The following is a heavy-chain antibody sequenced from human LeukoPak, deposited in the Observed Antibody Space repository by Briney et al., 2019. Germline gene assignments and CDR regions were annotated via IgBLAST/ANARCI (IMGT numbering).Heavy chain of an antibody. CDR2: IYSGGST. V-gene: IGHV3-53*01. CDR3: ARGWVLATGAFDI. CDR1: GFTFSSYA. D-gene: IGHD2-8*02. J-gene: IGHJ3*02. Sequence: GGSLRLSCAASGFTFSSYAMSWVRQAPGKGLEWVSVIYSGGSTYYADSVKGRFTISRDNSKKMLYLQMNSLRAEDTAVYYCARGWVLATGAFDIWGQGTMVTVSS.